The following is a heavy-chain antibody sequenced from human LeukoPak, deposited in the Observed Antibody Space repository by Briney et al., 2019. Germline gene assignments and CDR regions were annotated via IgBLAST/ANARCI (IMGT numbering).Heavy chain of an antibody. Sequence: PGVSLRLSCAGSGFTFTDSAMTWVRQGPGKGLEWVSAISTSGGDTIYTDSVKDRFTISRDNSKNTLYLQMNSLRAEDTAIYYCAKGGNYAPLDYWGQGTLVTVSS. V-gene: IGHV3-23*01. CDR3: AKGGNYAPLDY. CDR2: ISTSGGDT. CDR1: GFTFTDSA. J-gene: IGHJ4*02. D-gene: IGHD1-7*01.